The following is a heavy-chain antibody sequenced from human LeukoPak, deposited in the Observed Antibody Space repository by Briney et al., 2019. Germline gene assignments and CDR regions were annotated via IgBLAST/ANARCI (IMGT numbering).Heavy chain of an antibody. Sequence: SETLSLTCAVYGGSFSGYYWSWIRQPPGKGLEWIGEINHSGSTNYNPSLKSRVTISVDTSKNQFSLKLSSVTAADTAVYYCARRIVVVTQPFDDWGQGTLVTVSS. CDR1: GGSFSGYY. CDR2: INHSGST. D-gene: IGHD3-22*01. CDR3: ARRIVVVTQPFDD. V-gene: IGHV4-34*01. J-gene: IGHJ4*02.